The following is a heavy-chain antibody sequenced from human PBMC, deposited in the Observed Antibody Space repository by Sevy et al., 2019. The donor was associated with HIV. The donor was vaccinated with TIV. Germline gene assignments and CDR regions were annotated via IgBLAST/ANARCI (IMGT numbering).Heavy chain of an antibody. V-gene: IGHV3-23*01. D-gene: IGHD2-2*01. Sequence: GGSLRLSCAASGFTFSNYAMSWVRPAPGKGLEWVSTFSFGCGKINYADSAKGRFTISRDNSKNTLYLQMNSLRAEDTALSYCAREGCSKPHDYWGQGTLVTVSS. CDR3: AREGCSKPHDY. CDR2: FSFGCGKI. CDR1: GFTFSNYA. J-gene: IGHJ4*02.